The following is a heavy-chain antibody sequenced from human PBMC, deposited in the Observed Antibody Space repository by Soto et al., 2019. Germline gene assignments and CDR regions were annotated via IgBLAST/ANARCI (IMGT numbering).Heavy chain of an antibody. Sequence: TSETLSLTCAVYGGSFSGYYWSWIRQPPGKGLEWIGEINHSGSTNYNPSLKSRVTISVDTSKNQFSLKLSSVTAADTAVYYCARGAGMVVAARVAQHWGQGTLVTVSS. CDR1: GGSFSGYY. CDR2: INHSGST. CDR3: ARGAGMVVAARVAQH. V-gene: IGHV4-34*01. J-gene: IGHJ1*01. D-gene: IGHD2-15*01.